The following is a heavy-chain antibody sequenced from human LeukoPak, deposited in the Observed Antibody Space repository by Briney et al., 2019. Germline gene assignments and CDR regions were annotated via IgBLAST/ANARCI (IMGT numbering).Heavy chain of an antibody. V-gene: IGHV1-18*04. CDR2: ISAYNGNT. J-gene: IGHJ6*04. D-gene: IGHD3-9*01. CDR3: ARDGALLRYFDWPIRTHYYYGMDV. Sequence: ASVKVSCKASGYTFTSYGISWVRQAPGQGLEWMGWISAYNGNTNYAQKLQGRVTMTTDTSTSTAYIELRSLRSDDTAVYYCARDGALLRYFDWPIRTHYYYGMDVWGKGTTVTVSS. CDR1: GYTFTSYG.